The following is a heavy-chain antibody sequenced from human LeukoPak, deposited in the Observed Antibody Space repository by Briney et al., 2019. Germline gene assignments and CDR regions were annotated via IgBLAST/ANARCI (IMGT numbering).Heavy chain of an antibody. CDR1: GYTFTNYA. J-gene: IGHJ4*02. V-gene: IGHV1-18*01. Sequence: ASVKVSCKATGYTFTNYAISWVRQAPGQGLEWMGWISAYNGNTNYAQKFQGRVTMTTDTSTSTAYMELRSLRSDDTAVYYCARSLPYGDYSNFDYWGQGTLVTVSS. CDR3: ARSLPYGDYSNFDY. CDR2: ISAYNGNT. D-gene: IGHD4-17*01.